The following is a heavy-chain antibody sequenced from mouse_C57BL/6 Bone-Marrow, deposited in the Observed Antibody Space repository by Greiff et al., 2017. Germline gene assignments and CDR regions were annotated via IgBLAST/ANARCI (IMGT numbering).Heavy chain of an antibody. Sequence: QVQLQQSGAELVRPGTSVKMSCKASGYTFTNYWIGWAKQRPGHGLEWIGDIYPGGGYTNSNEKFKGKATLTADKSSSTAYMQFSSLTSEDSAIYYCARYYGHWYFDVWGTGTTVTVSS. CDR1: GYTFTNYW. J-gene: IGHJ1*03. D-gene: IGHD1-2*01. CDR2: IYPGGGYT. V-gene: IGHV1-63*01. CDR3: ARYYGHWYFDV.